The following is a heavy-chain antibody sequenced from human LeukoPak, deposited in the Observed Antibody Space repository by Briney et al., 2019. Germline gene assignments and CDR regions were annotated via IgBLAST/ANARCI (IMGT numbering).Heavy chain of an antibody. J-gene: IGHJ4*02. Sequence: ASVKVSCTASGGTFSSYAISWVRQAPGQGLEWMGGIIPIFGTANYAQKFQDRVTITADESTSTAYMELSSLRSEDTAVYYCARVKTDLFYYDSSGYYFDYWGQGTLVTVSS. V-gene: IGHV1-69*01. CDR3: ARVKTDLFYYDSSGYYFDY. CDR1: GGTFSSYA. D-gene: IGHD3-22*01. CDR2: IIPIFGTA.